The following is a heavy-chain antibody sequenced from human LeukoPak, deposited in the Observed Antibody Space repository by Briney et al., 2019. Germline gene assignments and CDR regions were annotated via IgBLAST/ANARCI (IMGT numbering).Heavy chain of an antibody. CDR3: ARSLPRILVVIAAGYYYGMDV. D-gene: IGHD2-21*01. CDR2: MNPNSGNT. CDR1: GYTFTSYD. Sequence: VASAKVSCKASGYTFTSYDINWVRQATGQGLEWMGWMNPNSGNTGYAQKFQGRVTMTRNTSISTAYMELSSLRSEDTAVYYCARSLPRILVVIAAGYYYGMDVWGQGTTVTVSS. J-gene: IGHJ6*02. V-gene: IGHV1-8*01.